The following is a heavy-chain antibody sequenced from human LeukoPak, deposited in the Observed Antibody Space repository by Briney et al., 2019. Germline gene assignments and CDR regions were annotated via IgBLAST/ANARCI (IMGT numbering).Heavy chain of an antibody. V-gene: IGHV3-7*01. CDR1: GFTFTNYW. J-gene: IGHJ3*02. D-gene: IGHD6-13*01. CDR2: IKQDRSEK. CDR3: AKDLRYSSSSDAFDI. Sequence: PGGSLRLSCAASGFTFTNYWMSWVRQAPGKGLELVANIKQDRSEKYYVDSVKGRFTISRDNAKNSLYLQMNSLRAEDTAVYYCAKDLRYSSSSDAFDIWGQGTMATVSS.